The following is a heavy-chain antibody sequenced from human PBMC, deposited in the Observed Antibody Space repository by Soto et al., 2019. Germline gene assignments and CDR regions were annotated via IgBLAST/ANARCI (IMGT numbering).Heavy chain of an antibody. D-gene: IGHD2-15*01. CDR1: GGSFSGYY. CDR3: ARGGPYIVVVVAATFFDY. V-gene: IGHV4-34*01. Sequence: PSETLSLTCAVYGGSFSGYYWSWIRQPPGKGLEWIGEINHSGSTNYNPSLKSRVTISVDTSKNQFSLKLSSVTAADTAVYYCARGGPYIVVVVAATFFDYWGQGTLVTVSS. J-gene: IGHJ4*02. CDR2: INHSGST.